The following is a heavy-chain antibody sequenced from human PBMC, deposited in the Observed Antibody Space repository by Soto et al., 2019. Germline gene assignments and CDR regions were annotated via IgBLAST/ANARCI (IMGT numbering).Heavy chain of an antibody. V-gene: IGHV4-30-2*01. Sequence: QLQLQESGSGLVKPSQTLSLTCAVSGGSISSGGYSWSWIRQPPGKGLEWIGYIYHSGSTYYNPSLKSRVTISVDRSKNQFSLKRSSVTAADTAVYYCARSSSGSYSMNWFDPWGQGTLVTVSS. D-gene: IGHD3-10*01. CDR3: ARSSSGSYSMNWFDP. J-gene: IGHJ5*02. CDR2: IYHSGST. CDR1: GGSISSGGYS.